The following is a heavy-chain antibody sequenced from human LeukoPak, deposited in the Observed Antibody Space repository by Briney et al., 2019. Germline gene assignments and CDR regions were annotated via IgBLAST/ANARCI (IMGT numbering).Heavy chain of an antibody. CDR1: GFIFRSYW. Sequence: GGSLRLSCAASGFIFRSYWMSWVRQAPGKGLEWVANIKEDGSEKYYVDSVKGRFTISRDNAKKSLYLQMNSLRAEDTAVYYCARGQQLGYWGQGTLVTVSS. CDR2: IKEDGSEK. D-gene: IGHD6-13*01. J-gene: IGHJ4*02. V-gene: IGHV3-7*04. CDR3: ARGQQLGY.